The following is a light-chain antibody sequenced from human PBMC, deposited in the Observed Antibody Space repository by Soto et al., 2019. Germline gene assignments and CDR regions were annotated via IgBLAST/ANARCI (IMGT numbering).Light chain of an antibody. Sequence: QAVVTQSPSASASLGASVKLTCTLSSGHSSYAIAWHQQRPEKGPRYLMKLNSDGSHSKGDGIPDRFSGSSSGAERYLTISSLQSEDEADYYCQTWGTDIYVFGTGTKLTVL. CDR3: QTWGTDIYV. V-gene: IGLV4-69*01. J-gene: IGLJ1*01. CDR2: LNSDGSH. CDR1: SGHSSYA.